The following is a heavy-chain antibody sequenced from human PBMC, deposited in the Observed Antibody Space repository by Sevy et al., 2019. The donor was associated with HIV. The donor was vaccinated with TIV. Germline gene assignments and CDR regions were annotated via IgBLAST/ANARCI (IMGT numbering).Heavy chain of an antibody. J-gene: IGHJ3*02. CDR3: ARGGYYYDSRGAFDI. CDR1: GYTFTGYY. D-gene: IGHD3-22*01. Sequence: ASVKVSCKASGYTFTGYYMHWVRQAPGQGLEWMGWINPNSGGTNYAQKFQGWVTMTRDTSISTAYMELSRLRSDDTAVYYCARGGYYYDSRGAFDIWGQGTMVTVSS. V-gene: IGHV1-2*04. CDR2: INPNSGGT.